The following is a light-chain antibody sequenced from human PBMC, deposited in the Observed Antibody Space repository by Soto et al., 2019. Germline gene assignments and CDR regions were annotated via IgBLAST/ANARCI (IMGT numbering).Light chain of an antibody. Sequence: QSVLTQPPSASGTPGQRVTISCSGSSSNIGSNHVFWYQQLPGTAPKLLIYSNSQRPSGVPDRFSGSKSGTSASLASLAISGLRSEDEGDYFCASWDDSLSGVLFGVGTKLTVL. J-gene: IGLJ2*01. V-gene: IGLV1-47*02. CDR1: SSNIGSNH. CDR3: ASWDDSLSGVL. CDR2: SNS.